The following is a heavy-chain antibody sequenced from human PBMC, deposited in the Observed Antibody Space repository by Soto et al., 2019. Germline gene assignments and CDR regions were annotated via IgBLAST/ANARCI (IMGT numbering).Heavy chain of an antibody. CDR3: ARGVDGCNGYYYYGMDV. J-gene: IGHJ6*02. CDR2: IIPILGIA. CDR1: GGTFSSYT. Sequence: QVQLVQSGAEVKKPGSSVKVSCKASGGTFSSYTISWVRQAPGQGLEWMGRIIPILGIANYAQKFQGRVTITADKATRTAYMELSSLRSEDTAVYYCARGVDGCNGYYYYGMDVWGQGTTVTVSS. D-gene: IGHD2-15*01. V-gene: IGHV1-69*02.